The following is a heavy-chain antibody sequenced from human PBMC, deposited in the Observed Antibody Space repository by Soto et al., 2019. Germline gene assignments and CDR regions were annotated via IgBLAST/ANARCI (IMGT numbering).Heavy chain of an antibody. CDR1: GYTFTSYA. J-gene: IGHJ5*02. Sequence: GASVKVSCKASGYTFTSYAMHWVRQAPGQRLKWMGWINAGNGNTKYSQKFQGRVTITRDTSASTAYMELSSLRSEDTAVYYCARAHYDILTGYSLNWFDPWGQGTLVTVSS. CDR3: ARAHYDILTGYSLNWFDP. V-gene: IGHV1-3*01. D-gene: IGHD3-9*01. CDR2: INAGNGNT.